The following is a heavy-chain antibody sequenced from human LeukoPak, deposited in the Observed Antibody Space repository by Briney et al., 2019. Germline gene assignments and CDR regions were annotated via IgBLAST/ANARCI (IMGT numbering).Heavy chain of an antibody. V-gene: IGHV3-74*01. CDR3: ARSSYPYFFDY. D-gene: IGHD3-10*01. CDR2: INNDGTST. CDR1: GFTFSTDW. Sequence: PGGSLRLACAASGFTFSTDWMEWVRQAQGKGMVWVSRINNDGTSTIYADSVRGRFTISRDNAKNTLYLQMNDLRAEDTSVYFCARSSYPYFFDYWGQGALVTVSS. J-gene: IGHJ4*02.